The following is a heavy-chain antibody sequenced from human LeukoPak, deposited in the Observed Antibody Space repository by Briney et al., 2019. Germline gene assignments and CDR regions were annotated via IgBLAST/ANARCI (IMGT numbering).Heavy chain of an antibody. Sequence: ASVKVSCKASGGTFSSYAITWVRQAPGQGLEWMGWISAYNGNTNYAQNLQDRVTMTTDTSTNTAYMELRSLRSDDTAVYYCARGGLRPFDYWGQGTLVTVSS. CDR2: ISAYNGNT. D-gene: IGHD3-16*01. J-gene: IGHJ4*02. CDR1: GGTFSSYA. V-gene: IGHV1-18*01. CDR3: ARGGLRPFDY.